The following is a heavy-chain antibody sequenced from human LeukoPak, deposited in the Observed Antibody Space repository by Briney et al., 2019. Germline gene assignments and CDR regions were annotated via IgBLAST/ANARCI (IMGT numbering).Heavy chain of an antibody. D-gene: IGHD3-3*01. CDR3: ARAAPLYCDFWSGYYRTRDYYYYMDV. CDR1: GGSISSGDYY. CDR2: IYYSGST. Sequence: SQTLSLTCTVSGGSISSGDYYWSWIRQPPGKGLEWIGYIYYSGSTFYNPSLKSRVTISVDTSKNQFSLKLSSVTAADTAVYYCARAAPLYCDFWSGYYRTRDYYYYMDVWGKGTTVTVSS. V-gene: IGHV4-30-4*08. J-gene: IGHJ6*03.